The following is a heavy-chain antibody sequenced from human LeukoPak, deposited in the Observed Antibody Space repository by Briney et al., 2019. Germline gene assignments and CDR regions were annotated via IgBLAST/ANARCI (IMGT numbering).Heavy chain of an antibody. Sequence: PGGSLRVSCAASGFTFSSYWTNWVRQAPGKGLEWVATIKEDGSEKYYVDSVKGRFTISRDNAKNSLYLQLNSMRAEDTAVYYCARRGSYLDYWGQGTLVTVSS. CDR1: GFTFSSYW. V-gene: IGHV3-7*01. CDR2: IKEDGSEK. J-gene: IGHJ4*02. CDR3: ARRGSYLDY. D-gene: IGHD1-26*01.